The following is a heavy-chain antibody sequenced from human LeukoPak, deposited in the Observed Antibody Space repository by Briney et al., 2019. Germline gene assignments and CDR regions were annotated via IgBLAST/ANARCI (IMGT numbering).Heavy chain of an antibody. CDR2: IYYSGST. D-gene: IGHD3-22*01. CDR1: GGSISSSSYY. J-gene: IGHJ4*02. V-gene: IGHV4-39*01. CDR3: ARAASGYYDSSGYYLPYYFDY. Sequence: PSETLSLTCTVSGGSISSSSYYWGWIRQPPGKGLEWIGSIYYSGSTYYNPSLKSRVTISVDTSKNQFSLKLSSVTAADTAVYYCARAASGYYDSSGYYLPYYFDYWGQGNLVTVSS.